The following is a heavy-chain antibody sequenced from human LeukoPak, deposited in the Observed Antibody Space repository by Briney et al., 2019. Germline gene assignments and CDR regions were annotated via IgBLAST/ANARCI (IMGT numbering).Heavy chain of an antibody. Sequence: ASVKVSCKASGYTFTSYGISWLRQAPGQGLEWMGWISAYNGNTNYAQKLQGRVTITTDTSTSTAYMELRSLRSDDTAVYYCARDRGVVTAGNWFDPWGQGTLVTVSS. D-gene: IGHD2-21*02. V-gene: IGHV1-18*01. CDR1: GYTFTSYG. CDR2: ISAYNGNT. J-gene: IGHJ5*02. CDR3: ARDRGVVTAGNWFDP.